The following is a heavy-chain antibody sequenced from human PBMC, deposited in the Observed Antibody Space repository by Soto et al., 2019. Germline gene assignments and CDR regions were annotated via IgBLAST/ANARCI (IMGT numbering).Heavy chain of an antibody. CDR2: ISSSSSYT. CDR1: GFTFSDYY. V-gene: IGHV3-11*05. Sequence: QVQLVESGGGLVKPGGSLRLSCAASGFTFSDYYMSWIRQAPGKGLEWVSYISSSSSYTNYADSVKGRFTISRDNAKNSLYVQMNSLRAEDTAVYYCARSGGATDFAIVVVAANPTDLDPYYFDYWGQGTLVTVSS. J-gene: IGHJ4*02. D-gene: IGHD2-15*01. CDR3: ARSGGATDFAIVVVAANPTDLDPYYFDY.